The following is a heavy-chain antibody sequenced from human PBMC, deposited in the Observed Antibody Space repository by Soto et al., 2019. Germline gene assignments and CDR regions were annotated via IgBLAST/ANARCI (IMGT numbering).Heavy chain of an antibody. CDR2: IYTSGST. CDR1: GGSISSYY. J-gene: IGHJ5*02. D-gene: IGHD3-10*02. CDR3: ARDGTMLALLLDP. V-gene: IGHV4-4*07. Sequence: PSETLSLTCAVSGGSISSYYWSWILQPAGKGLEWIGRIYTSGSTNYNPSLKSRVTMSVDTSKNQFSLKLSSVTAADMAVYYCARDGTMLALLLDPWGKGPRVTV.